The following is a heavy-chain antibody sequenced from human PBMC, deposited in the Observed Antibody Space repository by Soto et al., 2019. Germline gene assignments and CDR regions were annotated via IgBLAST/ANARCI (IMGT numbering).Heavy chain of an antibody. Sequence: GGSLRLSCAASGFTFSSYGMHWVRQAPGKGLEWVAVISYDGSNKYYADSVKGRFTISRDNSKNTLYLQMNSLRAEDTAVYYCAKDPGDIVVVVAATEPWFDYWGQGTLVTVSS. CDR2: ISYDGSNK. CDR3: AKDPGDIVVVVAATEPWFDY. CDR1: GFTFSSYG. V-gene: IGHV3-30*18. D-gene: IGHD2-15*01. J-gene: IGHJ4*02.